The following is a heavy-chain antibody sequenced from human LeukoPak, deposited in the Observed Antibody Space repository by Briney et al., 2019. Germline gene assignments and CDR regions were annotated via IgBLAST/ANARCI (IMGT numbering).Heavy chain of an antibody. J-gene: IGHJ3*02. CDR2: ISGGGATS. CDR1: GGSISSGDYY. D-gene: IGHD6-13*01. V-gene: IGHV3-23*01. CDR3: AKDGSSGIAATADAFDI. Sequence: LSLTCTVSGGSISSGDYYWSWVRQAPGKGLEWVSAISGGGATSYYADSVEGRFTISRDNSKNTLYLQMNSLRAEDTAIYYCAKDGSSGIAATADAFDIWGQGTMVTVSS.